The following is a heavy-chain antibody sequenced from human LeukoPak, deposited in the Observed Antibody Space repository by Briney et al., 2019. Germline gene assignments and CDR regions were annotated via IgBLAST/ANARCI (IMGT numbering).Heavy chain of an antibody. V-gene: IGHV4-59*01. D-gene: IGHD1-1*01. CDR1: GDSISKYF. CDR2: ISHSGNT. J-gene: IGHJ4*02. Sequence: SETLSHTCTVSGDSISKYFWSWLRQSPGKGLEWIGYISHSGNTNYHPSLKSRVTISLDKSNNQFSLRLSSVTAADTAVYYCARAGPENFNWRYYIDFWGQGILVPVSS. CDR3: ARAGPENFNWRYYIDF.